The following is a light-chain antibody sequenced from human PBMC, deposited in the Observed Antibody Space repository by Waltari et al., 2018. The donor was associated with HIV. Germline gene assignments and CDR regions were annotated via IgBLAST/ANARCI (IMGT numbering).Light chain of an antibody. CDR3: LQYDDLPLT. CDR1: QHIATN. J-gene: IGKJ4*01. V-gene: IGKV1-33*01. Sequence: DIQMTQSPSSLSASVGASVTITCQASQHIATNLNWFQQKPGKAPKLLIYDVSKLETGVPSRFTGGGSGATFTFTITSLRPEDIATYYCLQYDDLPLTFGGGTKVELK. CDR2: DVS.